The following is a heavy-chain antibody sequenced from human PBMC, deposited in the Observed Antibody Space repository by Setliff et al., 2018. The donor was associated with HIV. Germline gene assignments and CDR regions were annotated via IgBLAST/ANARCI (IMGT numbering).Heavy chain of an antibody. CDR2: INHSGKT. J-gene: IGHJ4*02. D-gene: IGHD6-19*01. V-gene: IGHV4-34*01. CDR1: GGSFSGYY. CDR3: IIAYSSGWLAPMGFDS. Sequence: PSETLSLTCAVFGGSFSGYYWSWIRQPPGKGLEWIGEINHSGKTNYNRSLKSRVTISLDTSKNQFSLRLSSVTAADTAVYYCIIAYSSGWLAPMGFDSWGQGTLVTVSS.